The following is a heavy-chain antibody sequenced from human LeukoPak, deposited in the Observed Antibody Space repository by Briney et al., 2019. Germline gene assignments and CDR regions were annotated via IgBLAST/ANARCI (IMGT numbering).Heavy chain of an antibody. D-gene: IGHD6-13*01. V-gene: IGHV3-7*03. J-gene: IGHJ4*02. CDR3: ARGPLIAAAGTW. CDR1: GFTFSTYS. CDR2: INQDGTEK. Sequence: GGSLRLSCAASGFTFSTYSLNWVRQAPGEGLEWVAKINQDGTEKAYVDSVRGRFTISRDNAKNSLFLQMNSLRAEDTAVYYCARGPLIAAAGTWWGQGTLVTVSS.